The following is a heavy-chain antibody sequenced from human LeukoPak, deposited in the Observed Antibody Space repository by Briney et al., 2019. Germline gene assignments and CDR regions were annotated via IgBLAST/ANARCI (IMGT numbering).Heavy chain of an antibody. CDR1: GYTFTSYD. D-gene: IGHD3-9*01. V-gene: IGHV1-8*03. J-gene: IGHJ4*02. CDR3: ARGSGYDILTGYYDF. Sequence: ASVKVSCKASGYTFTSYDINWVRQATGQGLEWMGWMNPNSGNTGYAQKFQGRVTITRNPSISTAYMELSSLRSEDTSVYYCARGSGYDILTGYYDFWGQGTLVTVSS. CDR2: MNPNSGNT.